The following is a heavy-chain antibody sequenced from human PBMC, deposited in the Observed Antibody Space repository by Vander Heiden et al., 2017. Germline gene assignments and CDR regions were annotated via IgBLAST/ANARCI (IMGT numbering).Heavy chain of an antibody. Sequence: QVQLQQWGAGLLKPSETLSLTCAVYGGSFSGYYWTWIRQPPGKGLGWIGEINHSGSTNYSPALKSRVTRAVDTSKNQFALKLSSGTAGDTAVYSCARGCTVVVPAATPLGWFDPWGQGTLVTVSS. CDR3: ARGCTVVVPAATPLGWFDP. J-gene: IGHJ5*02. D-gene: IGHD2-2*01. V-gene: IGHV4-34*01. CDR2: INHSGST. CDR1: GGSFSGYY.